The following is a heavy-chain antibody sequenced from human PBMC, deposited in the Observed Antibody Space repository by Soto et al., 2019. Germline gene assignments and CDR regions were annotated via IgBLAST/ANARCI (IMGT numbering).Heavy chain of an antibody. CDR1: GFTFSSYS. V-gene: IGHV3-21*01. D-gene: IGHD5-18*01. CDR2: ISSSSSYI. CDR3: ARDARMATAMVDFDY. J-gene: IGHJ4*02. Sequence: EVQLVESGGGLVKPGGSLRLSCAASGFTFSSYSMNWVRQAPGKGLEWVSSISSSSSYIYYADSVKGRFTISRDNAKNSLYLQLNSLRAEDTAVYYCARDARMATAMVDFDYWGQGTLVTVSS.